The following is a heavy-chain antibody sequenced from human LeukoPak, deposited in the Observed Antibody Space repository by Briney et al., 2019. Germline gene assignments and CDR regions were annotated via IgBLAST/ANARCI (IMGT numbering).Heavy chain of an antibody. Sequence: GGSLRLSCAASGFTLSNYAMHWVRQAPGKGLEWVAIITYDGSNKDYADVVKGRFTISRDNAKNTLYLQMNSLRAEDTAVYYCARESDTASDFDYWGQGTLVTVSS. V-gene: IGHV3-30*04. CDR1: GFTLSNYA. CDR3: ARESDTASDFDY. CDR2: ITYDGSNK. J-gene: IGHJ4*02. D-gene: IGHD5-18*01.